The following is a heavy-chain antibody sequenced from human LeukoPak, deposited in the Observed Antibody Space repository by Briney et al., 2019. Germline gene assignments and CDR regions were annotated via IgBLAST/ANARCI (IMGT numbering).Heavy chain of an antibody. CDR2: ISGSGGST. V-gene: IGHV3-23*01. CDR3: AREVAMVRASYWYFDL. CDR1: GFTFSSYA. J-gene: IGHJ2*01. Sequence: GGSLRLSCAASGFTFSSYAMSWVRQAPGKGLEWVSAISGSGGSTYYADSVKGRFTISRDNSKNTLYLQMNSLRAEDTAVYYCAREVAMVRASYWYFDLWGRGTLVTVSS. D-gene: IGHD3-10*01.